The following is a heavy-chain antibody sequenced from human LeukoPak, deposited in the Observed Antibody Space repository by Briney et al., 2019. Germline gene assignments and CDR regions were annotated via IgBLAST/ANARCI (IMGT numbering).Heavy chain of an antibody. CDR3: ARASDSGSGTYYYYGIDV. J-gene: IGHJ6*02. D-gene: IGHD3-10*01. CDR2: ISSSGTTI. Sequence: GGSLRLSSAASGFTFPSYRMNWVRQAPGKGLDCVSYISSSGTTIYYADSVKGRFTISRDNAKNSLYLQMNSLRDEDTAVYYCARASDSGSGTYYYYGIDVWGQGTTVTVSS. CDR1: GFTFPSYR. V-gene: IGHV3-48*02.